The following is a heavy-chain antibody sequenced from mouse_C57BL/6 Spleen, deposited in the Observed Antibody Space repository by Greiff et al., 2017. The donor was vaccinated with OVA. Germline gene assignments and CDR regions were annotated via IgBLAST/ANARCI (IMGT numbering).Heavy chain of an antibody. CDR1: GYAFTNYL. Sequence: QVQLQQSGAELVRPGTSVKVSCKASGYAFTNYLIEWVKQRPGQGLAWIGVINPGSGGTNYNEKFKGKATLTADKSSSTAYMQLSSLTSEDSAVYFCARRGYYAMDYWGQGTSVTVSS. V-gene: IGHV1-54*01. CDR2: INPGSGGT. J-gene: IGHJ4*01. CDR3: ARRGYYAMDY.